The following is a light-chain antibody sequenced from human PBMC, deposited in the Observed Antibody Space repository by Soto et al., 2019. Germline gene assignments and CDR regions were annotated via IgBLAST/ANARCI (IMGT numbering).Light chain of an antibody. V-gene: IGKV3-11*01. CDR3: QQCYNWPQWT. CDR1: QSIGTF. Sequence: EIVLTQSPATLSLSPGERATLSCRASQSIGTFFAWYQQKPGQAPRLLIYDASNRATSIPARFSGSGSGTDFPLTISRLAPEDFAVYYCQQCYNWPQWTFGQGTKVDIK. J-gene: IGKJ1*01. CDR2: DAS.